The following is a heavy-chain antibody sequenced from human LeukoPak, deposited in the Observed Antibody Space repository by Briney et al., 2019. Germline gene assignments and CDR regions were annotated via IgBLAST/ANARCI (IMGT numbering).Heavy chain of an antibody. CDR1: GFTFSSYS. CDR3: ARDLGSYYEGNDY. CDR2: ISSSSSYI. Sequence: AGGSLRLSCAVSGFTFSSYSMNWVRQAPGKGLEWVSSISSSSSYIYYADSLKGRFTISRDNAKNSLYLQMNSLRAEDTAVYYCARDLGSYYEGNDYWGQGTLVTVS. V-gene: IGHV3-21*01. D-gene: IGHD1-26*01. J-gene: IGHJ4*02.